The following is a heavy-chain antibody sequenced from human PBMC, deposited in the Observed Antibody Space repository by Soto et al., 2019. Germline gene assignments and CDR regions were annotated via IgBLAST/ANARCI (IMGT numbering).Heavy chain of an antibody. Sequence: GGSLRLSCAASGFIFSDYYMIWIRQAPGKGLEWVSYISNTGSVINYADSVRGRFFVSRDNTENSLNLQMNSLRAEDTAMYYCARVSGQWLLSYWGQGTLVTVSS. J-gene: IGHJ4*02. CDR3: ARVSGQWLLSY. V-gene: IGHV3-11*01. D-gene: IGHD6-19*01. CDR1: GFIFSDYY. CDR2: ISNTGSVI.